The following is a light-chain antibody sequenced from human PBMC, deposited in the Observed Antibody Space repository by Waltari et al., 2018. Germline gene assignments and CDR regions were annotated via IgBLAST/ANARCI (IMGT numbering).Light chain of an antibody. CDR3: LQYNSSPFT. V-gene: IGKV1-12*01. CDR1: QSISSW. CDR2: KAS. J-gene: IGKJ3*01. Sequence: DIQMTQSPSSLSASVGDTVTITCRASQSISSWLAWYQQKPGKAPKLLIYKASSLQSGVPSRFSGSGSGTDFTLIISSLQPEDFATYYCLQYNSSPFTFGPGTKLDIK.